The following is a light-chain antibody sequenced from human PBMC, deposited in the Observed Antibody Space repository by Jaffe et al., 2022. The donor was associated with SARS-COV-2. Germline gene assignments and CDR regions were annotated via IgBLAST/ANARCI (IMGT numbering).Light chain of an antibody. Sequence: EIVLTQSPGTLSLSPGERATLSCRASQSVNRNYLVWYQQKPGQAPRLLIYGASTRATGIPDRFSASGSGTDFTLTISRLEPEDFAVYYCQQHGGSYTFGQGTKLEIK. CDR2: GAS. CDR1: QSVNRNY. CDR3: QQHGGSYT. V-gene: IGKV3-20*01. J-gene: IGKJ2*01.